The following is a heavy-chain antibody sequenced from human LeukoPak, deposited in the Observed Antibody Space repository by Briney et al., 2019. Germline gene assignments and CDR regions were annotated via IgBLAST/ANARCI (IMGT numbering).Heavy chain of an antibody. D-gene: IGHD6-6*01. V-gene: IGHV1-2*02. J-gene: IGHJ4*02. CDR1: GYTFTGYY. CDR2: INPNSGGT. Sequence: ASVKVSCKASGYTFTGYYMHWVRQAPGQGLEWMGWINPNSGGTNYAQKFQGRVTMTRDTSISTAYMELSRLRSDDTAVYYCARDSDFPEYSSSYGDYWGQGTLVTVSS. CDR3: ARDSDFPEYSSSYGDY.